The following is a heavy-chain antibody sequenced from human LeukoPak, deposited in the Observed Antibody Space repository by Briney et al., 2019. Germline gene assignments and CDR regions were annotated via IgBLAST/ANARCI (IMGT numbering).Heavy chain of an antibody. Sequence: GGSLRLSCAASGFTVSSNYMSRVRQAPGKGLEWVSAISGSGGSTYYADSVKGRFTISRDNSKNSLYLQMNSLRAEDTALYYCAKGSGEWGQGTLVTVSS. D-gene: IGHD2-21*01. V-gene: IGHV3-23*01. CDR2: ISGSGGST. J-gene: IGHJ4*02. CDR3: AKGSGE. CDR1: GFTVSSNY.